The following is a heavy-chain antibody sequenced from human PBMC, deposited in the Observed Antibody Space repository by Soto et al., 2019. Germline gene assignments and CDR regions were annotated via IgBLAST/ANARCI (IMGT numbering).Heavy chain of an antibody. D-gene: IGHD4-4*01. Sequence: QVQLVESGGGVVQPGRSLRLSCAASGFTFSSYAMHWVRQAPGTGLEWVAVISYDGSNKYYADSVKGRFTISRDNSKNTLYLQMNSLRAEDTAVYYCARYPTVTTSLDYWGQGTLVTVSS. CDR1: GFTFSSYA. J-gene: IGHJ4*02. CDR2: ISYDGSNK. CDR3: ARYPTVTTSLDY. V-gene: IGHV3-30-3*01.